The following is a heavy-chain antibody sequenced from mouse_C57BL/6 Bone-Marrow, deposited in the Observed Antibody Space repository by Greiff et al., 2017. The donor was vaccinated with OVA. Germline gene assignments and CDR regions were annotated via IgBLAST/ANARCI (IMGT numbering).Heavy chain of an antibody. D-gene: IGHD2-2*01. J-gene: IGHJ2*01. Sequence: VMLVESGAELAKPGASVKLSCKASGYTFTSYWMHWVKQRPGQGLEWIGYINPSSGYTKYNQKFKDKATLTADKSSSTAYMQLSSLTYEDAAVYYCANLWLRRRGFDDWGQGTTLTVSS. CDR3: ANLWLRRRGFDD. CDR1: GYTFTSYW. V-gene: IGHV1-7*01. CDR2: INPSSGYT.